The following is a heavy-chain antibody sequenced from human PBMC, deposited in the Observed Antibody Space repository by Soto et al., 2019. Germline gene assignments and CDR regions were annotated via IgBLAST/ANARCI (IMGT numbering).Heavy chain of an antibody. Sequence: AGGSLRLSCAASGFTVSSNYMSWVRQAPGKGLEWAAMILHDGNNKYYADSVKGRFTISRDNAKNSLYLQMNSLRAEDTAVYYWASYLKLRYFDWLLYPSYYYYGMDVWGQGTTVTVSS. CDR3: ASYLKLRYFDWLLYPSYYYYGMDV. CDR1: GFTVSSNY. CDR2: ILHDGNNK. D-gene: IGHD3-9*01. V-gene: IGHV3-30*03. J-gene: IGHJ6*02.